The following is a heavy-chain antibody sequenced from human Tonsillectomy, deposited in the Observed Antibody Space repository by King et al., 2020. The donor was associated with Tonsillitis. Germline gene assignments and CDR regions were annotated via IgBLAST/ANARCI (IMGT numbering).Heavy chain of an antibody. J-gene: IGHJ6*02. CDR2: IAYDGSNK. CDR1: GFTFSNYA. Sequence: QLVQSGGGVVQPGRSLRLSCAASGFTFSNYAMHWVRQAPGKGLEWVAVIAYDGSNKCCADSVQGRFTISRDNSKNTLYLQMNSLRAEDTAVYYCAKPTTVTTWAPYYYYGMDVWGQGTTVTVSS. D-gene: IGHD4-17*01. CDR3: AKPTTVTTWAPYYYYGMDV. V-gene: IGHV3-30*18.